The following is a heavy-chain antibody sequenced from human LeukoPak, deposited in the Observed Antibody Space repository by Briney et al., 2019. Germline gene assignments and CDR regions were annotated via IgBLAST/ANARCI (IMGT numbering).Heavy chain of an antibody. V-gene: IGHV3-30-3*02. J-gene: IGHJ4*02. CDR1: GFTFSSYA. CDR2: ISYDGDRK. D-gene: IGHD1-26*01. Sequence: GVLRLSCAASGFTFSSYAFHWGRQAPGKGLEWVAVISYDGDRKNYADSVKGRFTISRDNSKNTLYLQMNSLTDEDTAVYYCAKKWGVGTTTLDYFDYWGQGTLVTVSS. CDR3: AKKWGVGTTTLDYFDY.